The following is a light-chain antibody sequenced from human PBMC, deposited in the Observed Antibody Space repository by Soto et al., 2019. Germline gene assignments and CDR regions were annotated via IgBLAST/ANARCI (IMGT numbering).Light chain of an antibody. V-gene: IGLV2-14*01. CDR1: SSDVGDYNY. CDR2: DVS. CDR3: SSYTSSTTLV. J-gene: IGLJ1*01. Sequence: QSALTQPASVSGSPGQSITISYTGTSSDVGDYNYVSWYQEHPGKAPKLMIYDVSNRPSGVSNRFSGSKSGSTASLTISGLQAEDEADYYCSSYTSSTTLVFGTGTKLTVL.